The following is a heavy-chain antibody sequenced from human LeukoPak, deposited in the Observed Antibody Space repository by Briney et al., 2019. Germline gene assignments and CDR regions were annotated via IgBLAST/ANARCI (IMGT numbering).Heavy chain of an antibody. J-gene: IGHJ3*02. CDR3: ASERNDAFDI. CDR1: GGSISSGDYY. V-gene: IGHV4-30-4*08. CDR2: IYYSGST. Sequence: SSQTLSLTCTVSGGSISSGDYYWSWIRQPPRKGLGWIGYIYYSGSTYYNPSLKSRVTISVDTSKNQFSLKLSSVTAADTAVYYCASERNDAFDIWGQGTMVTVSS. D-gene: IGHD5-24*01.